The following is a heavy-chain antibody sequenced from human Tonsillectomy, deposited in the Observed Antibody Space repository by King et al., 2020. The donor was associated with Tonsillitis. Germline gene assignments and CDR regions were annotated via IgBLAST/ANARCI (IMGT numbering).Heavy chain of an antibody. D-gene: IGHD3-10*01. J-gene: IGHJ5*02. Sequence: QLVQSGAEVKKPGSSVKVSCKASGDTFSSYAISWVRQAPGQGLEWMGGIIPVFGTANYAQKFQGRVTITADESTRTAYLELSSLSSEDTAIYYCPRGGNWFDPWGQGTLVTVSS. V-gene: IGHV1-69*01. CDR2: IIPVFGTA. CDR1: GDTFSSYA. CDR3: PRGGNWFDP.